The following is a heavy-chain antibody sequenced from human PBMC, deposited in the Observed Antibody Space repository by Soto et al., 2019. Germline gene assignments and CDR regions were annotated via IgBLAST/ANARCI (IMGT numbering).Heavy chain of an antibody. CDR1: GGSISSGDYY. Sequence: SETLSLTCTVSGGSISSGDYYWSWIRQPPGKGLEWIGYIYYSGSTYYNPSLKSRVTISVDTSKNQFSLKLSSVTAADTAVYYCARAMVVTQNWFDPWGQGTLVPVSS. D-gene: IGHD2-21*02. CDR2: IYYSGST. J-gene: IGHJ5*02. CDR3: ARAMVVTQNWFDP. V-gene: IGHV4-30-4*01.